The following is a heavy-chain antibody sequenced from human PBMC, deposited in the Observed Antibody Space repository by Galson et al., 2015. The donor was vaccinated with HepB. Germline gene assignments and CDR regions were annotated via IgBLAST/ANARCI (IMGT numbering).Heavy chain of an antibody. D-gene: IGHD2-8*01. CDR1: GFSLSTSGMR. Sequence: PALVKPTQTLTLTCTFSGFSLSTSGMRVSWIRQPPGKALEWLARIDWDDDKFYSTSLKTRLTISKDTSKNQVVLTMTNMDPVDTATYYCARMGRNGVDYWGQGTLVTVSS. CDR2: IDWDDDK. V-gene: IGHV2-70*04. CDR3: ARMGRNGVDY. J-gene: IGHJ4*02.